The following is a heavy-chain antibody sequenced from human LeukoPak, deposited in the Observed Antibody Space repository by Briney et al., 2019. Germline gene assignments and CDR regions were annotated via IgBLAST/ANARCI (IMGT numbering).Heavy chain of an antibody. CDR1: GFTFSSYS. Sequence: GGSLRLSCAASGFTFSSYSMNWVRQAPGKGLEWVSYISSSSSTIYYADSVKGRFTISRDNAKNSLYLQMNSLRAEDTAVYYCARDDGIAMAGGADYWGQGTLVTVSS. D-gene: IGHD6-19*01. V-gene: IGHV3-48*04. CDR3: ARDDGIAMAGGADY. J-gene: IGHJ4*02. CDR2: ISSSSSTI.